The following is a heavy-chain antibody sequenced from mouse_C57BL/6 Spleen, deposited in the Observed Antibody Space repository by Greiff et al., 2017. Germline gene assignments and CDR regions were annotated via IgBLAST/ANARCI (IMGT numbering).Heavy chain of an antibody. V-gene: IGHV1-81*01. D-gene: IGHD1-1*01. J-gene: IGHJ4*01. Sequence: QVQLKQSGAELARPGASVKLSCKASGYTFTSYGISWVKQRTGQGLEWIGEIYPRSGNTYYNEKFKGKATLTADKSSSTAYMELRSLTSDDSAVYFCVITTVVHAMDYWGQGTSVTVSS. CDR3: VITTVVHAMDY. CDR1: GYTFTSYG. CDR2: IYPRSGNT.